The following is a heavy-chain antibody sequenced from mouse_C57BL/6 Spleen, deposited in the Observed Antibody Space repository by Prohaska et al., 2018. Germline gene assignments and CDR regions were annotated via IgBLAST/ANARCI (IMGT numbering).Heavy chain of an antibody. D-gene: IGHD2-1*01. V-gene: IGHV11-2*01. Sequence: EVQLLETGGGLVQPGGSRGLSCEGSGFTFSGFWMSWVRQTPGKTLEWIGDINSYGRAINYAPAIKDRFTIFRDNDKSTLYLQMSNVRSEDTATYFCMRYGNYWYFDVWGTGTTVTVSS. J-gene: IGHJ1*03. CDR3: MRYGNYWYFDV. CDR2: INSYGRAI. CDR1: GFTFSGFW.